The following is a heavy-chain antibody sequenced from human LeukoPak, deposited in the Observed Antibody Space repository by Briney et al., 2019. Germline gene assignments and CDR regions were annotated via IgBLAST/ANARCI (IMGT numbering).Heavy chain of an antibody. CDR2: INAGNGNT. CDR3: ARGCSSTSCYEGVSDY. J-gene: IGHJ4*02. Sequence: ASVKVSCKASGYTFTSYAMHWVRQAPGQRLEWMGWINAGNGNTKYSQKFQGRVTITRDTSASTAYMELSSLRSEDTAVYYCARGCSSTSCYEGVSDYWGQGTLVTVSS. D-gene: IGHD2-2*01. V-gene: IGHV1-3*01. CDR1: GYTFTSYA.